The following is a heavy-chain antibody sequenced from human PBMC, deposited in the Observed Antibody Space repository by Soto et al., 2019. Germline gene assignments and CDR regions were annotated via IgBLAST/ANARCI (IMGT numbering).Heavy chain of an antibody. CDR3: AIDCDYGGNCSGGPVDY. V-gene: IGHV1-69*06. CDR2: IIPIFGTA. J-gene: IGHJ4*02. CDR1: GGTFSSYA. Sequence: QVQLVQSGAEVKKPGSSVKVSCKASGGTFSSYAISWVRQAPGQGLEWMGGIIPIFGTANYEQKFQGRVTITADKSTSTAYMELSSLRSEDTAVYYCAIDCDYGGNCSGGPVDYWGQGTLVTVSS. D-gene: IGHD4-17*01.